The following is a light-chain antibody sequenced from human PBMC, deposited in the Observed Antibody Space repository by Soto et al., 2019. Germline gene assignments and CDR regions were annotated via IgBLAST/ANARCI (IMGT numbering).Light chain of an antibody. J-gene: IGKJ2*01. CDR1: QSVLYSSNNKNY. Sequence: DIVMTQSPDALAVSPGERATINCKASQSVLYSSNNKNYLAWYQQRPGQPPKLHIYWASTRESGVPDRFSGSGSGTDFTLTITSLQAEDVAVYYCQQYESTPPTFGQGTKLEIK. CDR3: QQYESTPPT. CDR2: WAS. V-gene: IGKV4-1*01.